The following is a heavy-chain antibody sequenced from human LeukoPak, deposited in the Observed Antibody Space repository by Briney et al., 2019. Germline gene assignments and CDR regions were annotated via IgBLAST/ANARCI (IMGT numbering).Heavy chain of an antibody. CDR3: ARDGYDLDTPMVSTIFDS. CDR1: GFTFSRWA. V-gene: IGHV3-30-3*01. CDR2: MSYDGSNK. J-gene: IGHJ4*02. Sequence: GRSLRLSCAASGFTFSRWAMHWVRQAPGKGLEWVAVMSYDGSNKYYADSVKGRFTISRDNSRKTLYLQMNSLRTEDTAVHYCARDGYDLDTPMVSTIFDSWGQGTLVTVSS. D-gene: IGHD5-18*01.